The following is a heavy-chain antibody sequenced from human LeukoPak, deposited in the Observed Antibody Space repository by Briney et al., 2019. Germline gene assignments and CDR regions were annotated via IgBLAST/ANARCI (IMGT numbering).Heavy chain of an antibody. J-gene: IGHJ4*02. CDR1: GFTFGSYA. CDR3: AKDFYPLGNYFIYFDS. V-gene: IGHV3-23*01. CDR2: ISGSGVST. D-gene: IGHD1-7*01. Sequence: GGSLRFSCAASGFTFGSYAMSWLRQAPGKGLEWVSTISGSGVSTYFADSVKGRFTISRDNSKNTLYLQMNSLRPEDTAVYYCAKDFYPLGNYFIYFDSWGQGTLVTVSS.